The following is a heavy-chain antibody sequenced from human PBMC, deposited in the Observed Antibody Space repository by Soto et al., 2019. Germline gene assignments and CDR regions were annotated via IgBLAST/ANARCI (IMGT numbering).Heavy chain of an antibody. CDR3: AKARCSGNSCYVPDY. CDR1: GFTFNSYT. D-gene: IGHD2-15*01. V-gene: IGHV3-23*01. CDR2: ISGSGGSP. Sequence: PGGSLRLSCAASGFTFNSYTMAWVRQAPGKGLEWVSSISGSGGSPSYAGSVQGRFTISRDNSRNTLSLQMNSLRAEDTATYYCAKARCSGNSCYVPDYWGHGSLVTVSS. J-gene: IGHJ4*01.